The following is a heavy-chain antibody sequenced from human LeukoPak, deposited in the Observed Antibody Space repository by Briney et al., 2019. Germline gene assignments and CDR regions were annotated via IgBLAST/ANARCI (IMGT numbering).Heavy chain of an antibody. CDR3: SRLYSSGYYDRTFDY. CDR2: IYYSGST. J-gene: IGHJ4*02. CDR1: GGSISSGVDY. V-gene: IGHV4-30-4*01. D-gene: IGHD3-22*01. Sequence: ASETLSFTCIVSGGSISSGVDYWSWIRQPPGKGLEWIGYIYYSGSTYYNPSLKSRVTISVDTPKNQFSLKLSSVTAADTAVYYCSRLYSSGYYDRTFDYWCQGTLVTVSS.